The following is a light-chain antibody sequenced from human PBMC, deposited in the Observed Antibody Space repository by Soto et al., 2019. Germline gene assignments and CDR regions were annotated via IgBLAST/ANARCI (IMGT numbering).Light chain of an antibody. Sequence: GERATLSCRASQSVSSNHLAWYQQKPGQAPRLLIYETSSRAAGIPARFSGSRSGTDFTLTIRSVEPEDFAMYYCHQRNQFGQGTRLEI. V-gene: IGKV3D-20*02. CDR1: QSVSSNH. J-gene: IGKJ5*01. CDR3: HQRNQ. CDR2: ETS.